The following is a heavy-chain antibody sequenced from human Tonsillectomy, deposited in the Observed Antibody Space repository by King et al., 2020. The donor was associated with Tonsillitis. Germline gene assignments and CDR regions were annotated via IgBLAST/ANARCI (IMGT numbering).Heavy chain of an antibody. J-gene: IGHJ3*02. CDR1: GYSFSNYW. Sequence: QLVQSGAEVKKPGESLKISCKGSGYSFSNYWIAWVRQMPGKGLEWMGIIYPGDSDTSYSPSFQGQVTISADKSISTAYLQWSSLKASDTAMYYCARQDKGGGYCSGARCPTWYAFDIWGQGTMVTVSS. V-gene: IGHV5-51*01. D-gene: IGHD2-15*01. CDR2: IYPGDSDT. CDR3: ARQDKGGGYCSGARCPTWYAFDI.